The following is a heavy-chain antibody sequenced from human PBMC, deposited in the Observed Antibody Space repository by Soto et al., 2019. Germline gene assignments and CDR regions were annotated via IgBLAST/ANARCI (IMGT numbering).Heavy chain of an antibody. CDR3: AREGSLEWAHGYYFDY. D-gene: IGHD1-26*01. J-gene: IGHJ4*02. CDR1: GFTFSSYE. CDR2: ISSSGSTI. Sequence: GGSLRLSCAASGFTFSSYEINWGRQAPGKGLEWVSYISSSGSTIYYADSVKGRFTISRDNAKNSLHMQINSLRAEDTAVYYCAREGSLEWAHGYYFDYWGQGTLVTVSS. V-gene: IGHV3-48*03.